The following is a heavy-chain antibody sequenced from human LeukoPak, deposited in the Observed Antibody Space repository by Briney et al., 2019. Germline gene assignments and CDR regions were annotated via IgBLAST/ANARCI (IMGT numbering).Heavy chain of an antibody. CDR3: HCSGGNCYKP. J-gene: IGHJ5*02. CDR1: RFTFSTYG. V-gene: IGHV3-30*02. CDR2: IQSDESNK. D-gene: IGHD2-15*01. Sequence: PGGSLRLSCTSSRFTFSTYGMHWVRQAPGKGLEWVAFIQSDESNKYYADSVKGRFIISRDNSKNTLYLQMNSLRAEDTAVYYCHCSGGNCYKPWGQGTLVTVSS.